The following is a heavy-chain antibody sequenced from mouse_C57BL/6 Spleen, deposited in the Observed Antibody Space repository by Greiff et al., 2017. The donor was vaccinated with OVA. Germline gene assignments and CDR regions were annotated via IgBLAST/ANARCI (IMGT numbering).Heavy chain of an antibody. Sequence: VQLQQPGAELVRPGTSVKLSCKASGYTFTSYWMHWVKQRPGQGLEWIGVIDPSDSYTNYNQKFKGKATLTVDTSSSTAYMQLSSLTSEDSAVYYCARGYYGSSPHAMDYWGQGTSVTVSS. CDR2: IDPSDSYT. CDR3: ARGYYGSSPHAMDY. CDR1: GYTFTSYW. D-gene: IGHD1-1*01. J-gene: IGHJ4*01. V-gene: IGHV1-59*01.